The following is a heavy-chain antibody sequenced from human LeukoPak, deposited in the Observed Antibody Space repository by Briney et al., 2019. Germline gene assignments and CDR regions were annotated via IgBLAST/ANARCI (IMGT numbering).Heavy chain of an antibody. CDR1: GGTFSSYA. Sequence: ASVKVSCKASGGTFSSYAIRWVRQAPGQGLEWMGRIIPIFGTANYAQKFQGRVTITTDESTSTAYMELSSLRSEDTAVYYCARESSYYYYMDVWGKGTTVTVSS. CDR2: IIPIFGTA. J-gene: IGHJ6*03. D-gene: IGHD6-13*01. CDR3: ARESSYYYYMDV. V-gene: IGHV1-69*05.